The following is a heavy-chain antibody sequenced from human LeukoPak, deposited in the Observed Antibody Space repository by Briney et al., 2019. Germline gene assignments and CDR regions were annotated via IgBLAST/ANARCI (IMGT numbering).Heavy chain of an antibody. CDR1: GFTFDDYA. V-gene: IGHV3-9*01. Sequence: GGSLRLSCAASGFTFDDYAMHWVRQAPGKGLEWVSGISWNSGSIGYADSVKGRFTISRDNAKNSLYLQMNSLRAEDTALYYCAKDIHSNYYNSSGYYSWIPYFDYWGQGTLVTDSS. CDR2: ISWNSGSI. CDR3: AKDIHSNYYNSSGYYSWIPYFDY. J-gene: IGHJ4*02. D-gene: IGHD3-22*01.